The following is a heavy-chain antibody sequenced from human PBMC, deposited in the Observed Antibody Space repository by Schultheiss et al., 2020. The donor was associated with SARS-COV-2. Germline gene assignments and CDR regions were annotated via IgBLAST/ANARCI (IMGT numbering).Heavy chain of an antibody. V-gene: IGHV1-2*04. D-gene: IGHD5-24*01. Sequence: ASVKVSCKASGYTFTGYYMHWVRQAPGQGLEWMGWINPNSGGTNYAQKFQGWVTMTRDTSISTAYMELSRLRSDDTAVYYCARVLIRGDGYKWSLGYWGQGTLVTVSS. CDR3: ARVLIRGDGYKWSLGY. J-gene: IGHJ4*02. CDR1: GYTFTGYY. CDR2: INPNSGGT.